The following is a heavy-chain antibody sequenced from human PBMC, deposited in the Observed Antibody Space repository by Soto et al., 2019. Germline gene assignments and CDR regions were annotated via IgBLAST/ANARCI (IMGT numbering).Heavy chain of an antibody. CDR3: AIDHGLVAGTMYFDY. J-gene: IGHJ4*02. Sequence: QVQLVQSGAEVQKPGSSVKVSCKASGGTFDTYAISWVRQAPGQGLEWMGGIIPIFGTANYAQKFQDRVTISADKSTSTAHMELSSLRSEDTAVYYCAIDHGLVAGTMYFDYWGQGTLVTVSS. CDR1: GGTFDTYA. D-gene: IGHD6-19*01. V-gene: IGHV1-69*14. CDR2: IIPIFGTA.